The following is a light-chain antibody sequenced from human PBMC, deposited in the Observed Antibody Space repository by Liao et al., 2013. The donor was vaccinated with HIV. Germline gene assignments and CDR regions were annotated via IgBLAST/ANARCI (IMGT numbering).Light chain of an antibody. CDR1: NIRSRG. CDR3: QAWDSNTVV. V-gene: IGLV3-21*01. CDR2: YDQ. J-gene: IGLJ2*01. Sequence: YVLTQPPSVSVAPGQTAVMTCGGNNIRSRGVHWYQQRPGQAPVLVMYYDQNRPSGIPERFAGSNSGNTATLTISGTQAMDEADYYCQAWDSNTVVFGGGTKLTVL.